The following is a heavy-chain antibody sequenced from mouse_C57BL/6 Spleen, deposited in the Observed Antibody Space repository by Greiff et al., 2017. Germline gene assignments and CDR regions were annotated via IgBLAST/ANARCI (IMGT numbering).Heavy chain of an antibody. CDR3: AREGTGLDY. CDR1: GYSITSGYY. D-gene: IGHD4-1*01. J-gene: IGHJ2*01. Sequence: ESGPGLVKPSQSLSLTCSVTGYSITSGYYWNWIRQFPGNKLEWMGYISYDGSNNYNPSLKNRISITRDTSKNQFFLKLNSVTTEDTATYYCAREGTGLDYWCQGTTLTVAS. CDR2: ISYDGSN. V-gene: IGHV3-6*01.